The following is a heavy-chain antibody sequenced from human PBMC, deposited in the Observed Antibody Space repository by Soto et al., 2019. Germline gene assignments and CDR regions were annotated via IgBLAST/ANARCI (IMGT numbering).Heavy chain of an antibody. CDR1: GGSFSGYY. J-gene: IGHJ5*02. CDR2: INHSGST. D-gene: IGHD1-20*01. Sequence: PSETLSLTCAVYGGSFSGYYWSWIRQPPGKGLEWIGEINHSGSTNYNPSLKSRVTISVDTSKNQFSLKLSSVTAADTAVYYCARAPGIRFDPWGQGTRVTVSS. V-gene: IGHV4-34*01. CDR3: ARAPGIRFDP.